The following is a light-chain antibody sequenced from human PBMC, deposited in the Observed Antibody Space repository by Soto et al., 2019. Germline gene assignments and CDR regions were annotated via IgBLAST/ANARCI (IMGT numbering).Light chain of an antibody. J-gene: IGLJ1*01. CDR1: RSDVGSYTY. Sequence: QSVLTQPASVSGSPGQSIAISCTGTRSDVGSYTYVSWYQQHPGKAPKLMIYEVNNRPSGVSNRFSGSKSGDTASLTISGLQAEDEADYYCSSYTSSSTLYVFGTGTKVTVL. V-gene: IGLV2-14*01. CDR3: SSYTSSSTLYV. CDR2: EVN.